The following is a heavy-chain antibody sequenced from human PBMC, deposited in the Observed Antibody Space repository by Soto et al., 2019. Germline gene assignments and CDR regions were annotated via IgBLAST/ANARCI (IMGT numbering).Heavy chain of an antibody. CDR3: ARGPESWQQLDY. CDR2: IWYDGSNK. D-gene: IGHD6-13*01. CDR1: GFTFSSYG. J-gene: IGHJ4*02. V-gene: IGHV3-33*01. Sequence: GGSLRLSCAASGFTFSSYGMHWVRQAPGKGLEWVAVIWYDGSNKYYADSVKGRFTISRDNSKNTLYLQMNSLRAEDTAVYYCARGPESWQQLDYWGQGTLVTVSS.